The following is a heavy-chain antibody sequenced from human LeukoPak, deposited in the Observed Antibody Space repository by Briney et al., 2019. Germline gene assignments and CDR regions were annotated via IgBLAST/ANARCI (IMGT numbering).Heavy chain of an antibody. J-gene: IGHJ4*02. D-gene: IGHD2-15*01. Sequence: KPSETLSLTCTVSGGSISSSTYYWGWIRQPPGKGLEWIGSIYSSGSTYYTPSLKSRVTISVDTSKKQFSLKLSSVTAADTAVYYCARHNIDCYSFSDGLTGSFDYWGQGTLVTVSS. CDR3: ARHNIDCYSFSDGLTGSFDY. CDR1: GGSISSSTYY. CDR2: IYSSGST. V-gene: IGHV4-39*01.